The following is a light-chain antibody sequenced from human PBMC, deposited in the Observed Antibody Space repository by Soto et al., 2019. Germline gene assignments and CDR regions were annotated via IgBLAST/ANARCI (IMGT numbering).Light chain of an antibody. Sequence: DIQMTQSPSSLSASVGDRVTITCQASQDISNYLNWYQQKPGKAPKLLIYDASNLQTGVTSRFSGSRSGTDFSFTINSLLPEDVATYYCQQYDDLVSFGPGTKVEI. CDR1: QDISNY. CDR3: QQYDDLVS. CDR2: DAS. V-gene: IGKV1-33*01. J-gene: IGKJ3*01.